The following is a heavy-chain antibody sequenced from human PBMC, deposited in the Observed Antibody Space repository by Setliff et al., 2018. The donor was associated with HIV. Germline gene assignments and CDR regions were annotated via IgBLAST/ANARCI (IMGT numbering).Heavy chain of an antibody. V-gene: IGHV1-18*01. CDR3: ARAYDTLTGYYDY. Sequence: AASVKVSCKASGYSFTFYGLNWARQAPGQGLEWMGWISVYNGYTSYAQKLQDRVIMTTDTSTSTAYMELRSLRSDDTAVYYCARAYDTLTGYYDYWGQGTLVTVSS. J-gene: IGHJ4*02. CDR2: ISVYNGYT. D-gene: IGHD3-9*01. CDR1: GYSFTFYG.